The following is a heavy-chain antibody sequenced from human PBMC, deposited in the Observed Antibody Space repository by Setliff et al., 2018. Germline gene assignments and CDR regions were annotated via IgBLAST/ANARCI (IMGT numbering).Heavy chain of an antibody. D-gene: IGHD5-18*01. V-gene: IGHV1-46*01. CDR2: IDPSADYT. CDR3: ARAPLESGYYYGQGHYFDN. CDR1: GYTFTGYY. Sequence: ASVKVSCKASGYTFTGYYLHWVRQAPGQGLEWMGIIDPSADYTNDAQKFQGRVTMTKDTSTTTVYMELSSLRSEDTAVYYCARAPLESGYYYGQGHYFDNWGQGTLVTVSS. J-gene: IGHJ4*02.